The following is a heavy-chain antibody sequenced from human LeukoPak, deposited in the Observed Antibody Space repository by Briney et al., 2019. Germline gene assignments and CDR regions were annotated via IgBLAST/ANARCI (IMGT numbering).Heavy chain of an antibody. CDR3: AKDSSSSIFVDY. J-gene: IGHJ4*02. V-gene: IGHV3-30*02. CDR1: GFTFSNAW. D-gene: IGHD6-6*01. Sequence: GGSLRLSCAASGFTFSNAWMSWVRQAPGKGLEWVAFIRYDGSNKYYADSVKGRFTISRDNSKNTLYLQMNSLRAEDTAVYYCAKDSSSSIFVDYWGQGTLVTVSS. CDR2: IRYDGSNK.